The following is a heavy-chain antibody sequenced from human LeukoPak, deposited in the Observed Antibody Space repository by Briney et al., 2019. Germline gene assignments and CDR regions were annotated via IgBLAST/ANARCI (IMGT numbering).Heavy chain of an antibody. J-gene: IGHJ4*02. CDR1: GFTFSTCT. CDR3: ARSRDGHKRFDS. V-gene: IGHV3-23*01. Sequence: PGGSLRLSCAASGFTFSTCTMYWVRHPPGKGLEWVSIIGNSGGGIHYADSVKGRFTISRDNSKNTLYLQMNSLRAEDTAVYFCARSRDGHKRFDSWGQGTLVTVSS. CDR2: IGNSGGGI. D-gene: IGHD5-24*01.